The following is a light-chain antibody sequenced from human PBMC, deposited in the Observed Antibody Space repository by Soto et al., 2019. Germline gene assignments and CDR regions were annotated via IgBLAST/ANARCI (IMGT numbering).Light chain of an antibody. J-gene: IGLJ2*01. CDR2: EVT. V-gene: IGLV2-14*01. CDR1: NSDVGGYSY. Sequence: QSALTQPASVSGSPGQSITFSCTGTNSDVGGYSYVSWYQQHPRKAPKLMIYEVTNRPSGVSNRFSGSKSGNTASLTISGLQAEDEAHYYCSSYTSSTSYVLFGGGTKLTVL. CDR3: SSYTSSTSYVL.